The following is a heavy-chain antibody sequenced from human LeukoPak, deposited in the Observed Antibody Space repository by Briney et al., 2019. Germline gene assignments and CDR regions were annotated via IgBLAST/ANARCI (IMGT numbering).Heavy chain of an antibody. Sequence: ASVKVSCKASGGTFSSYAISWVRQAPGQGLEWMGWISAYNGNTNYAQKLQGRVTMTTDTSTSTAYMELRSLRSDDTAVYYCARGGATVAGTRYFQHWGQGTLVTVSS. CDR2: ISAYNGNT. V-gene: IGHV1-18*01. CDR1: GGTFSSYA. J-gene: IGHJ1*01. CDR3: ARGGATVAGTRYFQH. D-gene: IGHD6-19*01.